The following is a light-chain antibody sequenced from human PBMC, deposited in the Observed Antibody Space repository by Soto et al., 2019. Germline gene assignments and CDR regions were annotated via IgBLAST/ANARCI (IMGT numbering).Light chain of an antibody. CDR1: SSNIGNNA. CDR3: AAWDDSQNGVV. V-gene: IGLV1-36*01. CDR2: YDD. Sequence: QSVLTQPPSVSEAPRQRVTISCSGSSSNIGNNAVNWYQQLPGKAPKLLIYYDDLLPSGVSDRFSGSKSGTSASLAISGLQSEDEADSYCAAWDDSQNGVVFGGGTKLTVL. J-gene: IGLJ2*01.